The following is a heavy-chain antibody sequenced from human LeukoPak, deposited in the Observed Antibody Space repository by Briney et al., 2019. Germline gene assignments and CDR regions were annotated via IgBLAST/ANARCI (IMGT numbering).Heavy chain of an antibody. CDR3: ARDPKWELPYDY. D-gene: IGHD1-26*01. J-gene: IGHJ4*02. CDR2: INPNSGGT. CDR1: GYTFTSYD. V-gene: IGHV1-2*02. Sequence: GASVKVSCKASGYTFTSYDINWVRQATGQGLEWMGWINPNSGGTNYAQKFQGRVTMTRDTSISTAYMELSRLRSDDTAVYYCARDPKWELPYDYWGQGTLVTVSS.